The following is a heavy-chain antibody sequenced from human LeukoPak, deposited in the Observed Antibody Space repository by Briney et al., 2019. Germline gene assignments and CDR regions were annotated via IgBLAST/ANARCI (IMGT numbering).Heavy chain of an antibody. Sequence: GGSLRLSCAAFGFTFSSYGMHWVRQAPGKGLDWVAVISYDGSNKYYADSVKGRFTISRDNSKNTLYLQMNSLRAEDTAVYYCARDDVGPGNYWGQGTLVTVSS. CDR1: GFTFSSYG. D-gene: IGHD1-26*01. CDR3: ARDDVGPGNY. J-gene: IGHJ4*02. CDR2: ISYDGSNK. V-gene: IGHV3-30*03.